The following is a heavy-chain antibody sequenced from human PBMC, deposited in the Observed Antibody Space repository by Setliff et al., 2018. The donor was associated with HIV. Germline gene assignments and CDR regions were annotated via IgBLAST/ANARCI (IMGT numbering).Heavy chain of an antibody. Sequence: KASETLSLTCAVYGGSFSDYYWGWLRQSPGKGLEWIGSMFHSGNTYYNPSLESRVSMSVDTSTNQVSLQLSSVTAADTAVYYCARGKSGSYDAYDMWGQGTMVTVSS. CDR1: GGSFSDYY. CDR3: ARGKSGSYDAYDM. D-gene: IGHD5-12*01. V-gene: IGHV4-38-2*01. CDR2: MFHSGNT. J-gene: IGHJ3*02.